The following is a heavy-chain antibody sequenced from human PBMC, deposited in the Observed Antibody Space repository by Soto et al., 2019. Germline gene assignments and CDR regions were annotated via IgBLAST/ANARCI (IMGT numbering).Heavy chain of an antibody. V-gene: IGHV3-21*01. J-gene: IGHJ4*02. CDR3: ARDLVYGGNSGYYFDY. D-gene: IGHD4-17*01. CDR1: GFTFSSYS. Sequence: EVQLVESGGGLVKPGGSLRLSCAASGFTFSSYSMNWVRQAPGKGLEWVSSISSSSSYIYYADSVKGRFTISRDNAKNSLYLQMISLRAEDTAVYYCARDLVYGGNSGYYFDYWGQGTLVTVSS. CDR2: ISSSSSYI.